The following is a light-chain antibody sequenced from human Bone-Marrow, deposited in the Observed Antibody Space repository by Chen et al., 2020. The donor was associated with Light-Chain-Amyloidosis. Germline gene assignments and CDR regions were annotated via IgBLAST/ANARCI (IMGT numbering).Light chain of an antibody. J-gene: IGLJ2*01. V-gene: IGLV2-8*01. Sequence: QSALTQSPSASGSPGQSVTISCTGTSSDVGGNNYVSWYQQHPGKAPKLLIYEVSKRPSGVPTRFSGSKSGNTASLTVTVLQVEDEADYYCSSYTSSSTVVFGGGTKQTVL. CDR3: SSYTSSSTVV. CDR1: SSDVGGNNY. CDR2: EVS.